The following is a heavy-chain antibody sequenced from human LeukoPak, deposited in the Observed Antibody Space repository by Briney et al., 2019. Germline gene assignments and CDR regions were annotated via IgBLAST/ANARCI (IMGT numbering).Heavy chain of an antibody. V-gene: IGHV4-59*01. D-gene: IGHD2-15*01. J-gene: IGHJ5*02. Sequence: SETLSLTCTVSGGSISSYYWSWIRQPPGKGLEWIGYIYYSGSTNYNPSLKSRVTVSVDTSKNQFSLKLSSVTAADTAVYYCASGYCSGGSCYSGWFDPWGQGTLVTVSS. CDR1: GGSISSYY. CDR2: IYYSGST. CDR3: ASGYCSGGSCYSGWFDP.